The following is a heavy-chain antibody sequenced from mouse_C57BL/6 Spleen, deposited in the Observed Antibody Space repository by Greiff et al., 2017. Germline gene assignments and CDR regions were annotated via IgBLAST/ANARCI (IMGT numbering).Heavy chain of an antibody. J-gene: IGHJ2*01. CDR2: INTYNGGT. CDR1: GYTFTDYY. Sequence: EVKLVESGPVLVKPGASVKMSCKASGYTFTDYYMNWVKQSPGKSLEWIGVINTYNGGTSYNQKFKGKATLTVDKSSSTAYMELTSLTSEDSAVYYFARGGLIYDGYSGNYWGQGTTLTVSS. V-gene: IGHV1-19*01. D-gene: IGHD2-3*01. CDR3: ARGGLIYDGYSGNY.